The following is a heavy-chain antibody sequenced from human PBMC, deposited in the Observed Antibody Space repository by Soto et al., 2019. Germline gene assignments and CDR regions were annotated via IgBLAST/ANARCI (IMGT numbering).Heavy chain of an antibody. D-gene: IGHD3-16*02. CDR3: ARVQTTRGGFRYYYFDY. V-gene: IGHV1-2*04. Sequence: ASVKVSCKASGYTFTGYYRHWVRQAPGQRLEWMGWINPNSGGTNYAQKFQGWVTMNRDTSISTAYMELRRLRSDDTAVYYCARVQTTRGGFRYYYFDYWGQGTLVTVSS. CDR1: GYTFTGYY. J-gene: IGHJ4*02. CDR2: INPNSGGT.